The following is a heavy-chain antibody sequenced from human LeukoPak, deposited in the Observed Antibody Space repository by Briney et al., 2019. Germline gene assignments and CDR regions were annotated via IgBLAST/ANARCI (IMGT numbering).Heavy chain of an antibody. D-gene: IGHD4-17*01. J-gene: IGHJ4*02. CDR2: IIPIFGTA. Sequence: GASVKVSCKASGGTFSSYAISWVRQAPGQGLEWMGGIIPIFGTANYAQKFQGRVTITADESTSTAYMELSSLRSEDTAVYYCAKTPTNSGDYLFFDHWGQGTLVTVSS. CDR1: GGTFSSYA. V-gene: IGHV1-69*13. CDR3: AKTPTNSGDYLFFDH.